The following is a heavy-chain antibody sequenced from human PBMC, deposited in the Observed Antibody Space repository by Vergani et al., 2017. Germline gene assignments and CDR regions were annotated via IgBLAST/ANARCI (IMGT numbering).Heavy chain of an antibody. CDR2: VNHSGRT. J-gene: IGHJ6*02. D-gene: IGHD1-20*01. Sequence: QVQLQQWGAGLLKPSETLSLTCAVYGGSFSGYYWSWIRQSPGKGLEWIGEVNHSGRTNYNPSLKSRVTISVDKSKNQFSLKLSSVTAADTAVYYCARFLTGTTIYYYYGMDVWGQGTTVTVSS. CDR1: GGSFSGYY. CDR3: ARFLTGTTIYYYYGMDV. V-gene: IGHV4-34*01.